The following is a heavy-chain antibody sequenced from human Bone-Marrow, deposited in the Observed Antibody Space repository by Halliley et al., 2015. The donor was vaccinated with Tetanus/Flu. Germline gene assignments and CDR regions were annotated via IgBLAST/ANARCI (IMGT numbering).Heavy chain of an antibody. CDR2: IYGGGTT. CDR3: TREFNSGYSNSWYFDY. Sequence: LIYGGGTTIVAHSVKGRFTISRDISQNMLYLQMNSLRAEDAAVYYCTREFNSGYSNSWYFDYWGQGTLVTVSS. J-gene: IGHJ4*02. D-gene: IGHD6-13*01. V-gene: IGHV3-53*01.